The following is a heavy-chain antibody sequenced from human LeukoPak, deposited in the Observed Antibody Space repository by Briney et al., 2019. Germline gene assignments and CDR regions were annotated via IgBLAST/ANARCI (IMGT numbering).Heavy chain of an antibody. CDR2: INHSGST. J-gene: IGHJ5*02. CDR3: AREGGIQLWSSNWFDP. D-gene: IGHD5-18*01. CDR1: GGSFSGYY. Sequence: SETLSLTCAVYGGSFSGYYWSWIRQPPGKGLEWIGEINHSGSTNYNPSLKSRVTISVDTSKNQFSLKLSSVTAADTAVYYCAREGGIQLWSSNWFDPWGQGTLVTVSS. V-gene: IGHV4-34*01.